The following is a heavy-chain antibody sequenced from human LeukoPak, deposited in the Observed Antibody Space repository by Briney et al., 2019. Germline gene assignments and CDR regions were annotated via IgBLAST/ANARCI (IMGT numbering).Heavy chain of an antibody. CDR3: ARDRLLWFGESDYYYYGMDV. CDR2: IYYSGST. Sequence: SETLSLTCTVSGGSISSYYWSWIRQPPGKGLEWIGYIYYSGSTNCNPSLKSRVTISVDTSKNQFSLKLSSVTAADTAVYYCARDRLLWFGESDYYYYGMDVWGQGTTVTVSS. CDR1: GGSISSYY. J-gene: IGHJ6*02. V-gene: IGHV4-59*01. D-gene: IGHD3-10*01.